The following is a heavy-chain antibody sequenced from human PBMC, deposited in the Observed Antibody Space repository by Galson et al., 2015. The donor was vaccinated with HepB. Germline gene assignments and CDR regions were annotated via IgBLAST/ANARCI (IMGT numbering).Heavy chain of an antibody. CDR2: IYYSGST. V-gene: IGHV4-39*01. CDR1: GGSISSSSYY. Sequence: LSLTCTVSGGSISSSSYYWGWIRQPPGKGLEWIGSIYYSGSTYYNPSLKSRVTISVDTSKNQFSLKLSSVTAADTAVYYCARLGITMVRGVIIFHGYYFDYWGQGTLVTVSS. J-gene: IGHJ4*02. CDR3: ARLGITMVRGVIIFHGYYFDY. D-gene: IGHD3-10*01.